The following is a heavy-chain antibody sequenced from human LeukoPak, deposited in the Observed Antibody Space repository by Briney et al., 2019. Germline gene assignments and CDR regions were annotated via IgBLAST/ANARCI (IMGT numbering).Heavy chain of an antibody. CDR1: GFTFSHYG. Sequence: PGGSLRLSCAASGFTFSHYGMSWVRQAPGKGLEWVAGFSGKGDTTYYAESVRGRFTISRDTSKNTLYLQMNSLRAEDTAVYYCAKDIGYSYGYEYYYYYMDVWGKGTTVTVSS. CDR2: FSGKGDTT. J-gene: IGHJ6*03. D-gene: IGHD5-18*01. V-gene: IGHV3-23*01. CDR3: AKDIGYSYGYEYYYYYMDV.